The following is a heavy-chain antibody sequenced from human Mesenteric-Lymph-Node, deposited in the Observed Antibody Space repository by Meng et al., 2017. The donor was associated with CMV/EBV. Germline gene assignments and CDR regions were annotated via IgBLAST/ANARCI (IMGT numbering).Heavy chain of an antibody. J-gene: IGHJ4*02. D-gene: IGHD3-3*01. CDR3: AKDRTYDFWSGYYL. Sequence: ASGFTFSSYGMHWVRQAPGKGLEWVAVIWYDGSNKYYADSVKGRFTISRDNSKNTLYLQMNSLRAEDTAVYYCAKDRTYDFWSGYYLWGQGTLVTVSS. CDR1: GFTFSSYG. CDR2: IWYDGSNK. V-gene: IGHV3-33*06.